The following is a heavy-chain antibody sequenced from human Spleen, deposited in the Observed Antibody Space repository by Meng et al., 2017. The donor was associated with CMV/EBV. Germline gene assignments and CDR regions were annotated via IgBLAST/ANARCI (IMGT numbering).Heavy chain of an antibody. V-gene: IGHV3-11*04. Sequence: FGFTFSDYYMSWIRQAPGKGLEWVSYISSGGHTIYYADSVKGRFTISRDNAKNSLYLQMDGLRADDTAVYYCARDDPYRSLSSGFDPWGQGTLVTVSS. CDR3: ARDDPYRSLSSGFDP. CDR2: ISSGGHTI. CDR1: GFTFSDYY. J-gene: IGHJ5*02. D-gene: IGHD6-19*01.